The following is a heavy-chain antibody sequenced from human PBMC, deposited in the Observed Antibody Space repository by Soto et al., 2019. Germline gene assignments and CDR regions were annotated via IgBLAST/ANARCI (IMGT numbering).Heavy chain of an antibody. J-gene: IGHJ4*02. D-gene: IGHD3-16*01. V-gene: IGHV1-46*01. CDR2: INPSGGNT. Sequence: QVQLVQSGAEVKKPGASVKVSCKASGYTFTSYFMHWVRQAPGQGLEWMGIINPSGGNTNYAQKCHDKVTTTGDTSTSTDYMELSSLRSEDTAVYYCAKGGGSATSVYFDYWGQGALVTVSS. CDR1: GYTFTSYF. CDR3: AKGGGSATSVYFDY.